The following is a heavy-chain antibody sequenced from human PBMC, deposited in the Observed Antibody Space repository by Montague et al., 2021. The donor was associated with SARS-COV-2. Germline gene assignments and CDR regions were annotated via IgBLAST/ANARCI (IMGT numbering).Heavy chain of an antibody. D-gene: IGHD3-22*01. CDR1: GRSTNGGSDC. Sequence: TLSLTCTVYGRSTNGGSDCWRCITPPTGKGLVPFGRIYTSGSTNYNPSPKSRVTISVDTSKNQFSLKLSSVTAADTAVYYCARDGGIGDSGSNTWSYYYYGMDVWGQGTTVTVSS. J-gene: IGHJ6*02. CDR3: ARDGGIGDSGSNTWSYYYYGMDV. CDR2: IYTSGST. V-gene: IGHV4-61*02.